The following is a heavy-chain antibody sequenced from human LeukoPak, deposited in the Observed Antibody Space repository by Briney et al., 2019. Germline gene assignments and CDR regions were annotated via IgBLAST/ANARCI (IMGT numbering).Heavy chain of an antibody. Sequence: GGSLRLSCAASGFTFSSYGMHWVRQAPGKGLEWVAVIWFDGTNRYCGDSVKGRFTISRDNSKNTLYLQMNSLGAEDTGVYYCARDHTVTTNGAFDIWGQGTMVTVSS. CDR2: IWFDGTNR. CDR1: GFTFSSYG. D-gene: IGHD4-17*01. J-gene: IGHJ3*02. V-gene: IGHV3-33*01. CDR3: ARDHTVTTNGAFDI.